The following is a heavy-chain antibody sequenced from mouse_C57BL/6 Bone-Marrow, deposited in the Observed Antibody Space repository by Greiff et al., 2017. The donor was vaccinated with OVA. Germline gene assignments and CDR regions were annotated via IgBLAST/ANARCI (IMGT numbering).Heavy chain of an antibody. V-gene: IGHV5-17*01. CDR2: ISSGSSTI. CDR3: ARSDYDYFDY. J-gene: IGHJ2*01. D-gene: IGHD2-4*01. Sequence: EVQLVESGGGLVKPGGSLKLSCAASGFTFSDYGMHWVRQAPEKGLEWVAYISSGSSTIYYADTVKGRFTISRDNAQHTLFLQMTSLRSEDTAMYYCARSDYDYFDYWGQGTTLTVSS. CDR1: GFTFSDYG.